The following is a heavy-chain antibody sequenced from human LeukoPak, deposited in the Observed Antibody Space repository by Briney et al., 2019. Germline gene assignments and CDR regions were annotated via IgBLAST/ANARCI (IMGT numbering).Heavy chain of an antibody. V-gene: IGHV3-53*01. Sequence: GGSLRLSCAASGFTVSSNYMSWVHQAPGKGLEWVSVIYSGGSTYYADSVRGRFTISRDNSKNTLYLQMNSLRAEDTAVYYCARGSQTYWYFDLWGRGTLVTVSS. J-gene: IGHJ2*01. CDR1: GFTVSSNY. CDR3: ARGSQTYWYFDL. CDR2: IYSGGST.